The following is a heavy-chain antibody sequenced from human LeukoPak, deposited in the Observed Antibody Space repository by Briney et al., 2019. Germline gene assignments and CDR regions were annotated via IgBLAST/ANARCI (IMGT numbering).Heavy chain of an antibody. J-gene: IGHJ6*03. V-gene: IGHV1-18*01. CDR3: ARGGTATIRSYYYYYMDV. CDR1: GYTFTSYG. CDR2: ISGYNGNT. D-gene: IGHD5-12*01. Sequence: GASVKVSCKASGYTFTSYGISWVRQAPGQGLEWMGWISGYNGNTNYAQKFQGRVTMTRDTSISTAYMELSRLSSDDTAVYYCARGGTATIRSYYYYYMDVWGKGTTVTISS.